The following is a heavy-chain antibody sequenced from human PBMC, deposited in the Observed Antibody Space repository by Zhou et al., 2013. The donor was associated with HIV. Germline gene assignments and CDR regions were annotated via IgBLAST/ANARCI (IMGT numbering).Heavy chain of an antibody. D-gene: IGHD2-21*01. CDR3: AQGGPEVVILHQFDY. V-gene: IGHV1-2*07. Sequence: QVHLVQSGAEVKKPGASVRVSCQTSGFTFTDNYVHWVRQAPGQGLEWMGFINPKSGGTNYALKFQGRVTFTRDTSINTVYVEVASLTSDDTAVYYCAQGGPEVVILHQFDYWGQGTLITVSS. CDR1: GFTFTDNY. J-gene: IGHJ4*02. CDR2: INPKSGGT.